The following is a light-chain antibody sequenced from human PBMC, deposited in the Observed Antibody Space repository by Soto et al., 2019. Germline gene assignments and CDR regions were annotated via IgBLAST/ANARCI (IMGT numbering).Light chain of an antibody. CDR2: AAS. Sequence: EIVMTQSPATLSVSPGERATLSCRASQDIGDNLAWYQQKPGQAPRLLVYAASIWDTGIPARFSGSGSGTDFTLTISSLQSEDFAVYFCLQFHKWPQTFGQGTKVEIK. CDR1: QDIGDN. CDR3: LQFHKWPQT. V-gene: IGKV3-15*01. J-gene: IGKJ1*01.